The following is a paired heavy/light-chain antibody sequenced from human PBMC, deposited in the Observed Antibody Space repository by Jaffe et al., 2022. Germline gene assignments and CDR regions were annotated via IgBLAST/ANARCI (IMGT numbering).Light chain of an antibody. CDR3: GTWDSRLIAVV. CDR1: SSNIGNNY. CDR2: DNN. J-gene: IGLJ2*01. V-gene: IGLV1-51*01. Sequence: QSVLTQPPSVSAAPGQQVTISCSGSSSNIGNNYVSWYQQFPGTAPKLLIYDNNKRPSGIPDRFSASKSGTSATLGITGLQTGDEADYYCGTWDSRLIAVVFGGGTKLAVL.
Heavy chain of an antibody. Sequence: QVQLQESGPGLVEPPQTLSLTCTVSGGSISSDSYYWSWIRQPAGKGLEWIGRIYSNGISNYNPSLKSRVTISVDTSNNEFSLKLRSLTAADTAVYFCAREGRDGYKLRRGPDYWGQGTLVTVSS. CDR2: IYSNGIS. CDR1: GGSISSDSYY. CDR3: AREGRDGYKLRRGPDY. D-gene: IGHD5-12*01. J-gene: IGHJ4*02. V-gene: IGHV4-61*02.